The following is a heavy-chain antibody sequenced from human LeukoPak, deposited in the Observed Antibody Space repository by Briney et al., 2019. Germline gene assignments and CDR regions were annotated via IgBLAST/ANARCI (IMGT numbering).Heavy chain of an antibody. CDR3: ASTLMTTVVTHAFDI. CDR2: IYYSEST. Sequence: SETLSLTCTVSGGSISSSSYYWGWIRQPPGKGLEWIGSIYYSESTYYNPSLKSRVTISVDTSKNQFSLKLSSVTAADTAVYYCASTLMTTVVTHAFDIWGQGTMVTVSS. J-gene: IGHJ3*02. CDR1: GGSISSSSYY. D-gene: IGHD4-23*01. V-gene: IGHV4-39*07.